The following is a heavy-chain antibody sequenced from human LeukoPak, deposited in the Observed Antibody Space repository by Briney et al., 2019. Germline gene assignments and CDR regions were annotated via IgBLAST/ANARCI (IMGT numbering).Heavy chain of an antibody. Sequence: PGGSLRLSCAASGFTFSDYGMSWVRQAPGKGLEWVLAITGNGVTTYYADSVKGRFTISRDNSKNTLYLQMNSLGAEDTAIYYCAKIGGYFDLWGRGSLLTVSS. CDR2: ITGNGVTT. CDR3: AKIGGYFDL. V-gene: IGHV3-23*01. J-gene: IGHJ2*01. CDR1: GFTFSDYG.